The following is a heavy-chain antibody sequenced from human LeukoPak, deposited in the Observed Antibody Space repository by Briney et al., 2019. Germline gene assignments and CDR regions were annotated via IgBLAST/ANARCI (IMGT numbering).Heavy chain of an antibody. CDR1: GFTFGDYY. CDR2: MSGGGGDI. Sequence: GGSLRLSCAASGFTFGDYYMGWIRQAPGKGLEGISYMSGGGGDIFYADSVKGRFTISRDNAKNSLYLQMNSLRAEDTAVYYCAKDITEAGLFFDYWGQGTLVTVSS. D-gene: IGHD6-13*01. J-gene: IGHJ4*02. CDR3: AKDITEAGLFFDY. V-gene: IGHV3-11*01.